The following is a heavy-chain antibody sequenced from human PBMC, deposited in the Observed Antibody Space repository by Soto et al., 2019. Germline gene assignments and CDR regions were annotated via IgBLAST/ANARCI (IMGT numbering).Heavy chain of an antibody. CDR2: INHSGST. J-gene: IGHJ5*02. V-gene: IGHV4-34*01. CDR3: ARERVVLLWFGDGTWFDP. D-gene: IGHD3-10*01. Sequence: QVQLQQWGAGLLKPSETLSLTCAVYGGSFSGYYWSWIRQPQGKGLEWIGEINHSGSTNYNPSLKSRVIRSVDTSKNQFSLKLSSVTAADTAVYYCARERVVLLWFGDGTWFDPWGQGTLATVSS. CDR1: GGSFSGYY.